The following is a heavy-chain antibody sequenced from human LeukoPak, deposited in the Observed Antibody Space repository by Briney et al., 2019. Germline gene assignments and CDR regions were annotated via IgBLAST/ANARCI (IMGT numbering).Heavy chain of an antibody. V-gene: IGHV3-23*01. CDR2: ISGSGGST. CDR1: GFTFSSYE. J-gene: IGHJ6*02. Sequence: GGSLRLSCAASGFTFSSYEMTWVRQAPGKGLEWVSAISGSGGSTYYADSVKGRHTISRDNSKNTLYLQMNSLRAEDTAVYYCSKGLSGSYSAYYYYGMDVWGQGTTVTVSS. D-gene: IGHD1-26*01. CDR3: SKGLSGSYSAYYYYGMDV.